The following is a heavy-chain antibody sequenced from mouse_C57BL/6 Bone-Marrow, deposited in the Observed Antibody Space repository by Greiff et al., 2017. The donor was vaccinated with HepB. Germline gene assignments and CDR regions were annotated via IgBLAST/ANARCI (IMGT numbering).Heavy chain of an antibody. D-gene: IGHD2-3*01. CDR2: IYPGNSDT. CDR1: GYTFTSYW. Sequence: VQLKQSGTVLARPGASVKMSCKTSGYTFTSYWMHWVQQRPGQGLEWIGAIYPGNSDTSYNQKFKGKAKLTAVTSASTAYMELSSLTNEDSAVYYCTPDGYYSYWYFDVWGTGTTVTVSS. V-gene: IGHV1-5*01. J-gene: IGHJ1*03. CDR3: TPDGYYSYWYFDV.